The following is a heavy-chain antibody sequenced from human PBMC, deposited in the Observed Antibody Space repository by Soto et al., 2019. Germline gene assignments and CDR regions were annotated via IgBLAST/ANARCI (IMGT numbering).Heavy chain of an antibody. J-gene: IGHJ5*02. CDR2: INTRGDDI. CDR1: GFTFNDFY. CDR3: ARDRSYGDFGRNWFDP. D-gene: IGHD2-21*02. Sequence: QLQLVESGGGLVKPGGSLRLSCAASGFTFNDFYMIWFRQAPGRGLEWLAYINTRGDDIYYADSVRGRFTISRDNGKNSLYLQMNSLRVEDTALYFCARDRSYGDFGRNWFDPWGQGTPVTVSA. V-gene: IGHV3-11*01.